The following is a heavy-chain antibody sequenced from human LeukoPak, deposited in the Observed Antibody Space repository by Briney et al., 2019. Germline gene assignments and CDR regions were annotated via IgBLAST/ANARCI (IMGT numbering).Heavy chain of an antibody. J-gene: IGHJ6*02. CDR2: INPSGGST. V-gene: IGHV1-46*01. Sequence: GASVKVSCKASGYTFTSYYMHWVRQAPGQGLEWMGIINPSGGSTSYAQKFQGRVTMTRDTSTSTVYMELSSLRSEDTAAYYCARAGGIAVAGIYYYGMDVWGQGTTVTVSS. D-gene: IGHD6-19*01. CDR3: ARAGGIAVAGIYYYGMDV. CDR1: GYTFTSYY.